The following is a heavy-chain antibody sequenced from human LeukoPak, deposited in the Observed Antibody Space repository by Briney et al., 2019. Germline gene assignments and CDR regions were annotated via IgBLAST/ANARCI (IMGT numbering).Heavy chain of an antibody. Sequence: PGGSLRLSCAASGFTFSTYWMSWVRQAPGKGLEWVANIKQDGSEKYYVDSVKGRFTFSRDNAKNSLYLQMNSLRAEDTAVYFCVRGSGSPDYWGQGTLVTVSS. CDR2: IKQDGSEK. CDR1: GFTFSTYW. V-gene: IGHV3-7*04. J-gene: IGHJ4*02. CDR3: VRGSGSPDY. D-gene: IGHD1-26*01.